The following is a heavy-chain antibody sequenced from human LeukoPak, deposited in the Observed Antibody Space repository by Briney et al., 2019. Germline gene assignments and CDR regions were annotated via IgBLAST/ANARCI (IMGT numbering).Heavy chain of an antibody. CDR2: INHSGST. CDR3: AREGLAGTFNYDFWSGYPYYYYYMDV. V-gene: IGHV4-34*01. Sequence: SETLSLTCAVYGGSFSGYYWSWIRQPPGKGLEWIGEINHSGSTNYNPSLKSRVTISVDTSKNQFSLKLSSVTAADTAVYYCAREGLAGTFNYDFWSGYPYYYYYMDVWGKGTTVTVSS. CDR1: GGSFSGYY. D-gene: IGHD3-3*01. J-gene: IGHJ6*03.